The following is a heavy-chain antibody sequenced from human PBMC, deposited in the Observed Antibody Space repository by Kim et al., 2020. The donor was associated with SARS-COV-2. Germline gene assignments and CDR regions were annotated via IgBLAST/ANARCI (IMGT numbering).Heavy chain of an antibody. CDR3: ARQRPPNYDISIGEFDP. Sequence: SETLSLTCTVSADSIIGYYWNWIRQPPGRGLEWIGYFSYSGTTNYNPSLRSRVTMSGDRSKNQFSLKLSSVTAADTAVYYCARQRPPNYDISIGEFDPWGQGTQVTVSS. D-gene: IGHD3-22*01. J-gene: IGHJ5*02. V-gene: IGHV4-59*13. CDR2: FSYSGTT. CDR1: ADSIIGYY.